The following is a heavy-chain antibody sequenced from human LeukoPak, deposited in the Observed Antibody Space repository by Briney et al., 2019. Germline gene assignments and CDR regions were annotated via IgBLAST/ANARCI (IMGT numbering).Heavy chain of an antibody. CDR2: IFYSGST. V-gene: IGHV4-31*03. Sequence: SETLSLTCTVSDGSISSGGYYWSWIRQHPGKGLEWIGYIFYSGSTYYNPSLKSRVTISVDTSKNQFSLKLSSVTAADTAVYYCARSVVRGVIAFGYWGQGTLVTVSS. J-gene: IGHJ4*02. CDR1: DGSISSGGYY. D-gene: IGHD3-10*01. CDR3: ARSVVRGVIAFGY.